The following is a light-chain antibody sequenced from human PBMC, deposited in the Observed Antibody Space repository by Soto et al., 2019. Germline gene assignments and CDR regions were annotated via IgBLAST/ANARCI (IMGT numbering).Light chain of an antibody. CDR1: QSVSSSY. Sequence: EIELTQSPGTLSLSPGERATLSCRASQSVSSSYLAWYQQKPGQAPRLLLYDASSRATGIPDRFSGSGSGTDFTLTISRLEPEDFAVYYCQQYASSPLTFGGGTKVEL. V-gene: IGKV3-20*01. CDR3: QQYASSPLT. J-gene: IGKJ4*01. CDR2: DAS.